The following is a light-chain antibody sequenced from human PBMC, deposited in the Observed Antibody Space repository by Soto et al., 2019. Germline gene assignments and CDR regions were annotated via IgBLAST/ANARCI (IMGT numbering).Light chain of an antibody. CDR1: QSVGSY. Sequence: VLTQSPANLSLSPGESAALSCRAGQSVGSYLAWLQQVPGQAPRLLIYDATNRANGIPAKFRGSGSGTDFTLTISSLEPEDFALYFCLQRASWPHTFGPGTKLDIK. V-gene: IGKV3-11*01. CDR2: DAT. CDR3: LQRASWPHT. J-gene: IGKJ3*01.